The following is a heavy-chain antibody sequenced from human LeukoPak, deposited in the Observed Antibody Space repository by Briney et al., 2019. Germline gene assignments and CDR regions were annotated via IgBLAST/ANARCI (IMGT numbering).Heavy chain of an antibody. Sequence: PSETLSLTCTVSGASFNSDDQYRHWIRQSPGKGLEWIGSIHPSGMLYNNPSLESRVTMSRDTSKSQFSLDLNSVTAADTAVYFYSRCRDSRKLGYWGQGIVVTVSS. D-gene: IGHD3-22*01. CDR1: GASFNSDDQY. V-gene: IGHV4-31*03. J-gene: IGHJ4*02. CDR2: IHPSGML. CDR3: SRCRDSRKLGY.